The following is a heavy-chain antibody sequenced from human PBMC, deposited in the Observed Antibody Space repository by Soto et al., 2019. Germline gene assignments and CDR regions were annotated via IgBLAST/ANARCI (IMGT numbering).Heavy chain of an antibody. Sequence: EVQLVESGGGLVQPGGSLRLSCAASGFSFSSYSMNWVRQAPGKGLEWVSQISSSSNTIYYADSVKGRFTISRDNAKKSVYLQMNSLRDEDTAVYYWARDSLTHYGGNLDYWGQGTLVTVSS. CDR3: ARDSLTHYGGNLDY. J-gene: IGHJ4*02. V-gene: IGHV3-48*02. CDR1: GFSFSSYS. CDR2: ISSSSNTI. D-gene: IGHD4-17*01.